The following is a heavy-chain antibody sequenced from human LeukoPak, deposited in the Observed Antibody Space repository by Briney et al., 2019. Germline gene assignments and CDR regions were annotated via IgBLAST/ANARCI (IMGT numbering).Heavy chain of an antibody. D-gene: IGHD5-18*01. J-gene: IGHJ4*02. V-gene: IGHV3-66*01. CDR1: GFTVSTNY. CDR3: ARGKRGYTYGIDY. CDR2: IYSGGTT. Sequence: GGSLRLSCAASGFTVSTNYMTWVRQAPGKGLEWVSVIYSGGTTYSTDSVKGRFTISRDNSKNTLYLQMNSLRAEDTAVYYCARGKRGYTYGIDYWGQGTLVTVSS.